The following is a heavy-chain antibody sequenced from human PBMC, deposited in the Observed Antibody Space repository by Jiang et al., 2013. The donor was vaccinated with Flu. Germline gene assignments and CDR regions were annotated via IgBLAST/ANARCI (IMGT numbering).Heavy chain of an antibody. V-gene: IGHV3-73*01. CDR1: GFTFSGSA. CDR2: IRSKANSYAT. Sequence: VQLLESGGGLVQPGGSLKLSCAASGFTFSGSAMHWVRQASGKGLEWVGRIRSKANSYATAYAASVKGRFTISRDDSKNTAYLQMNSLKTEDTAVYYCTAPNNYYDSSGYSGWGQGTLVTVSS. D-gene: IGHD3-22*01. CDR3: TAPNNYYDSSGYSG. J-gene: IGHJ4*02.